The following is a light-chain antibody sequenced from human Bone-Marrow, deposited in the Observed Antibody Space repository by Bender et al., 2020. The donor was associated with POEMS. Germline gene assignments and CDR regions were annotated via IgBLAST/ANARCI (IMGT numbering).Light chain of an antibody. CDR1: SSNIGAHA. CDR3: AVWDDSLNGWV. CDR2: SSH. J-gene: IGLJ3*02. Sequence: QSVLTQPPSASGTPGQRVTISCSGGSSNIGAHAVNWYQPLPGTTPTLLNYSSHRRPQEVPARFSGSRSVTSASLAISGLQSEDEADYYCAVWDDSLNGWVFGGGTKLTV. V-gene: IGLV1-44*01.